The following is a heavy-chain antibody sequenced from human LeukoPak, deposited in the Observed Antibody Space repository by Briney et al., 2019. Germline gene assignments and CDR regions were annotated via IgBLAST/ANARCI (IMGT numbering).Heavy chain of an antibody. CDR2: ISGSGGST. D-gene: IGHD6-13*01. Sequence: GGSLRLSCAASGFTFSSYAMSWVRQAPGKGLEWVSAISGSGGSTYYADSVKGRFTISRDNSKNTLYLQMNSLRAEDTAVYYCAKQLRPIGYSSSWFATSGAEYFQHWGQGTLVTVSS. V-gene: IGHV3-23*01. CDR3: AKQLRPIGYSSSWFATSGAEYFQH. CDR1: GFTFSSYA. J-gene: IGHJ1*01.